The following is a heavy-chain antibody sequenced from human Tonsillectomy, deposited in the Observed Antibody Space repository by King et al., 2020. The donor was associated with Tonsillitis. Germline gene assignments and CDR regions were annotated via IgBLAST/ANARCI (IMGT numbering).Heavy chain of an antibody. V-gene: IGHV3-53*01. Sequence: VQLVESGGGLIQPGGSLRLSCAASGFTVSGNYMSWVRQAPGKSLDWVSVIYRGGNTYYADSVKGRFTISRDISNNTLYLQMNSLRPEDTAVYYCARGQTGRDGYNPYWYFDLWGRGTLVTVSS. CDR1: GFTVSGNY. CDR2: IYRGGNT. J-gene: IGHJ2*01. D-gene: IGHD5-24*01. CDR3: ARGQTGRDGYNPYWYFDL.